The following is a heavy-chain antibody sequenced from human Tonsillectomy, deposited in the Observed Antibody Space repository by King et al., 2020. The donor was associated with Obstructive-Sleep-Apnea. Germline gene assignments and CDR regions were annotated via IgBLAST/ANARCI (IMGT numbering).Heavy chain of an antibody. Sequence: DVQLVESGGGLVQPGRSLRLSCAASGFTFDDYAMHWVRQTPGKGLEWVSRISRNSGSIDYADSVKGRFTISRDNAKNTLYMQMNSLRPEVTALYYCVKTLGYESSGYYFDYWGQGTLVTVSS. V-gene: IGHV3-9*01. J-gene: IGHJ4*02. CDR3: VKTLGYESSGYYFDY. CDR1: GFTFDDYA. CDR2: ISRNSGSI. D-gene: IGHD3-22*01.